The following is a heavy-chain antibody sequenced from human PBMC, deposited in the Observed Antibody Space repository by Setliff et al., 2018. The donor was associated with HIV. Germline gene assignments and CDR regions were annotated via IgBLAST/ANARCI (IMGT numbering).Heavy chain of an antibody. CDR1: GGSINNYY. V-gene: IGHV4-4*08. Sequence: SETLSLTCTVSGGSINNYYWSWIRQPPGKGLEWIGYIYPNGSPDYPSGNIVYNPSFRSRVTLSLDTYKNQFSLKLTSVTAADAAVYYCTGDYNSWSYRFDYWGQGTPVTVSS. J-gene: IGHJ4*02. D-gene: IGHD3-10*01. CDR3: TGDYNSWSYRFDY. CDR2: IYPNGSP.